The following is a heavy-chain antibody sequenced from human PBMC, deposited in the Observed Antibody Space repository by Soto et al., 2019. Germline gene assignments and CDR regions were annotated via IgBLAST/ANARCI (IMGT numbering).Heavy chain of an antibody. J-gene: IGHJ5*01. V-gene: IGHV1-69*02. CDR3: ARGPVRGMGGDS. Sequence: QVQLVQSGAEVKEPGSSVKVSCKASGGTFNSDTINWVRQAPGQGLEWMGRINSILGISNYAQKFQGRIAITADKSTNSGYMELSSRRSEDTAVYYCARGPVRGMGGDSWGQGTLVTVSS. D-gene: IGHD3-16*01. CDR2: INSILGIS. CDR1: GGTFNSDT.